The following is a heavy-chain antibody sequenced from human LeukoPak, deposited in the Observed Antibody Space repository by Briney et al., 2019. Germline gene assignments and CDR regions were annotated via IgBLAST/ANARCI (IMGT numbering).Heavy chain of an antibody. CDR1: GGSISSGGYS. D-gene: IGHD2-2*01. CDR2: IYHSGST. V-gene: IGHV4-30-2*01. CDR3: ASFMPKYYYGMDV. J-gene: IGHJ6*02. Sequence: PSETLSLTCAVSGGSISSGGYSWSWIRQPPGKGLEWIGYIYHSGSTYYNPSLKSRVTISVDRSKNQFSLKLSSVTAADTAVYYCASFMPKYYYGMDVWGQGTTVTVSS.